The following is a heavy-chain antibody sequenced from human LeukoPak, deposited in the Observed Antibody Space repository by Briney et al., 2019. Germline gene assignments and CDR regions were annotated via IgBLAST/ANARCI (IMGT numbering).Heavy chain of an antibody. CDR3: ARDLYSSGWGYFDY. CDR1: GYSISSGYY. J-gene: IGHJ4*02. CDR2: IYHSGST. V-gene: IGHV4-38-2*02. D-gene: IGHD6-19*01. Sequence: SETLSLTCTISGYSISSGYYWGWIRQPPGKGLEWIGSIYHSGSTYYNPSLKSRVTISLDTSENQFSLKLSTVTAADTAVYYCARDLYSSGWGYFDYWGQGTLVTVSS.